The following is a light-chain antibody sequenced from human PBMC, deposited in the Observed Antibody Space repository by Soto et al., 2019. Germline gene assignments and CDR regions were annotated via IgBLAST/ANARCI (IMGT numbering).Light chain of an antibody. CDR1: SSDVGGYNY. V-gene: IGLV2-8*01. CDR3: SSYVGSNNFYV. Sequence: QSVLTQPPSASGSPGQSVAISCTGTSSDVGGYNYVSWYQQHPGKAPKLMIYEVSKRPSGVPDRFSGSKSGNTASLTVSGLQAEDVADYYCSSYVGSNNFYVFGTGTMVTVL. CDR2: EVS. J-gene: IGLJ1*01.